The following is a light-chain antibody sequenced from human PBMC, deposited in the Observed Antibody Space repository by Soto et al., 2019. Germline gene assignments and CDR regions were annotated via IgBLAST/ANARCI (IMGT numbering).Light chain of an antibody. J-gene: IGKJ5*01. Sequence: VQMTQSPSSLSATVGDRVTITCRASQSINSNLIWYQQKPGKAPKLLIYGASTLESGVPSRFSGSGSETEFTLTISRLQPDDFATYFCHSRAFGQGTLLEVK. CDR1: QSINSN. CDR3: HSRA. CDR2: GAS. V-gene: IGKV1-39*01.